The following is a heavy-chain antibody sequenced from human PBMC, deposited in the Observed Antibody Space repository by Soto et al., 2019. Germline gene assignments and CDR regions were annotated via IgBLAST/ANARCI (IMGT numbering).Heavy chain of an antibody. Sequence: LSLTCAVYGGSFSGYYWSWIRQPPGKGLEWIGEINHSGSTNYNPSLKSRVTISVDTSKNQFSLKLSSVTAADTAVYYCARDYYYGMDVWGQGTTVTVSS. V-gene: IGHV4-34*01. CDR3: ARDYYYGMDV. J-gene: IGHJ6*02. CDR2: INHSGST. CDR1: GGSFSGYY.